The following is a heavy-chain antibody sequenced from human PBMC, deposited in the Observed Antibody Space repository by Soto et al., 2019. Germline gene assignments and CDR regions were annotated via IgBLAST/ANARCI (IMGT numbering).Heavy chain of an antibody. CDR1: GFTFIDYY. V-gene: IGHV3-11*06. D-gene: IGHD5-12*01. CDR2: ISSSSGST. Sequence: GWSLRLSCAASGFTFIDYYMSWIRQAPGKGLEYISYISSSSGSTNYADSVKGRFTISRDNAKNSLYLQMSSLRAEDTAVYYCARDRGGYDRLYYYHGMDVWGQGTTVTVSS. J-gene: IGHJ6*02. CDR3: ARDRGGYDRLYYYHGMDV.